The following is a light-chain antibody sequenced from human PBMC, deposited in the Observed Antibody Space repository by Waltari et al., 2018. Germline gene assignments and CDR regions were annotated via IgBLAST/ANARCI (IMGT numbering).Light chain of an antibody. J-gene: IGLJ3*02. CDR2: QDS. V-gene: IGLV3-1*01. Sequence: SYELTQPPSVSVSPGQTARIPCPGDKLGDKYACWYQQKPGQSPVLVIYQDSKRPSGIPERFSGSNSGNTATLTISGTQAMDEADYYCQAWDSSTAWVFGGGTKLTVL. CDR3: QAWDSSTAWV. CDR1: KLGDKY.